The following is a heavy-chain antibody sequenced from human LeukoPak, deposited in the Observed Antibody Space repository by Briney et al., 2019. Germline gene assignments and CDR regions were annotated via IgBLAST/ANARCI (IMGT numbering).Heavy chain of an antibody. CDR2: IIPIFGTA. CDR3: ARVSPIRMKGEDSSSYNYYYYRDV. CDR1: GGTFSSYA. Sequence: SVKVSCKASGGTFSSYAISWVRPAPEQGLEWMGGIIPIFGTANYAQKFQGRVTITADESTSTAYIELRSLRSEDTAVYYCARVSPIRMKGEDSSSYNYYYYRDVRGKGTTVTISS. D-gene: IGHD6-13*01. J-gene: IGHJ6*03. V-gene: IGHV1-69*13.